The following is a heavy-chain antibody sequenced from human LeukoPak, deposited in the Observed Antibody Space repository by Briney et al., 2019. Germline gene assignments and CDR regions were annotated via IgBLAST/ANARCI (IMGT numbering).Heavy chain of an antibody. CDR3: ARGYTPDY. D-gene: IGHD5-12*01. J-gene: IGHJ4*02. Sequence: GGSLRLSCAASGFMFSKSWMHWVRQVPGKGLVWVARIYNDGSTTNYADSVKGRFTISRDNSKNTLYLQMNSLRAEDTAVYYCARGYTPDYWGQGTLVTVSS. V-gene: IGHV3-74*01. CDR1: GFMFSKSW. CDR2: IYNDGSTT.